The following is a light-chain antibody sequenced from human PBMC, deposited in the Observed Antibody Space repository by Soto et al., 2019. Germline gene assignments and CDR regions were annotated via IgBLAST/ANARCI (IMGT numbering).Light chain of an antibody. Sequence: QSVLTQPASVSGSPGQSITISCTGTSSDVGGYNYVSWYQQHPGKAPKLMIYDVSNRPSGVSNRFSGSKSGNTASLTISGLQAEDEVDYYCSPSTSSSPRSVFAPGTKV. V-gene: IGLV2-14*01. CDR2: DVS. CDR1: SSDVGGYNY. J-gene: IGLJ1*01. CDR3: SPSTSSSPRSV.